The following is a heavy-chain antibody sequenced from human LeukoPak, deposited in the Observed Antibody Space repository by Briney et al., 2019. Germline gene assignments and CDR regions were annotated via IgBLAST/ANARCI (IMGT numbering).Heavy chain of an antibody. J-gene: IGHJ5*02. Sequence: RSSETLSLTCTVSGGSISSGSYYWSWIRQPAGKGLEWIGRIYTSGSTNYNPSLKSRVTISVDTSKNQFSLKLSSVTAADTAVYYCARGYFDWLGFDPWGQGTLVTVSS. CDR2: IYTSGST. V-gene: IGHV4-61*02. CDR1: GGSISSGSYY. D-gene: IGHD3-9*01. CDR3: ARGYFDWLGFDP.